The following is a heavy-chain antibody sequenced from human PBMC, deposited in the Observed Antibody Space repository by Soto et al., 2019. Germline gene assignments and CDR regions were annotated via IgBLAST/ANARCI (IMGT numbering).Heavy chain of an antibody. CDR2: ISYDGSNK. D-gene: IGHD2-2*02. V-gene: IGHV3-30*18. J-gene: IGHJ4*02. Sequence: GGSLRLSCAASGFTFSSYGMHWVRQAPGKGLEWVAVISYDGSNKYYADSVKGRFTISRDNSKDTLYLQMNSLRAEDTAVYYCAKAELSVVVPAAIPGDYWGQGTLVTVSS. CDR1: GFTFSSYG. CDR3: AKAELSVVVPAAIPGDY.